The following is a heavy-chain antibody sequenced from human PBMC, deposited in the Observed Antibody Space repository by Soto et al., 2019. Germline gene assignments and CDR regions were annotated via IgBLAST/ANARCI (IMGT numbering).Heavy chain of an antibody. D-gene: IGHD2-15*01. Sequence: PGGSLRLSCAASGFTLSSYDMHWVRQATGKGLEWVSAIGTAGDTYYPGSVKGRFTISRENAKNSLYLQMNSLRAEDTAVYYCARASIGPVSYDYWGQGTLVTVSS. CDR2: IGTAGDT. J-gene: IGHJ4*02. V-gene: IGHV3-13*01. CDR1: GFTLSSYD. CDR3: ARASIGPVSYDY.